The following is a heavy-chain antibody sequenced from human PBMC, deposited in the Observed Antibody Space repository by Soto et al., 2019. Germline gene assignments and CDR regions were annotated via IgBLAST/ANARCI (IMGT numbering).Heavy chain of an antibody. V-gene: IGHV3-7*05. CDR1: GFTFSGYW. J-gene: IGHJ4*02. Sequence: EVQLVESGGGLVQPGGSLRLSCAASGFTFSGYWMKWVRQAPGKGLEWVATIKEDGSEKYYVDSVKGRFTISRDSAKNSVHLQMNSLRVEDTAVYYCARTGGYWGQGTLVTVSS. CDR2: IKEDGSEK. CDR3: ARTGGY. D-gene: IGHD3-10*01.